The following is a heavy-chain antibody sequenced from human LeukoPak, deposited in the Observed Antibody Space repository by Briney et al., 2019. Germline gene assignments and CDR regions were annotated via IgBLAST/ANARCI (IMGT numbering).Heavy chain of an antibody. CDR3: ARGYYDSSGYAGY. CDR1: GFTFSSYS. J-gene: IGHJ4*02. D-gene: IGHD3-22*01. V-gene: IGHV3-21*01. Sequence: GGSLRLSCAASGFTFSSYSMNWVRQAPGKGLEWVSSISSSSYIYYVDSVKGRFTISRDNAKNSLYLQMNSLRAEDTAVYYCARGYYDSSGYAGYWGQGTLVTVSS. CDR2: ISSSSYI.